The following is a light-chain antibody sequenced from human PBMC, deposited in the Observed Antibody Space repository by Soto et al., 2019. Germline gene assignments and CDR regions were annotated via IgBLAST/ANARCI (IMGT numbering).Light chain of an antibody. CDR2: AAS. CDR1: ESISRH. V-gene: IGKV1-39*01. Sequence: DSQMTQSPSSLSASVGDSVTITCRASESISRHLNWYQQKPGKAPKILIYAASSLQNGVPSRFRGSGSGTDFTLTITNLQSEDFATYYCQQTYSTLSITFGQGTRLDI. CDR3: QQTYSTLSIT. J-gene: IGKJ5*01.